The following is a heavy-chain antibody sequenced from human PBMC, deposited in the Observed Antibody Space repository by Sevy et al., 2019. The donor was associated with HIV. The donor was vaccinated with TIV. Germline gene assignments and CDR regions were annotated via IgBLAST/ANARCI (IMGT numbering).Heavy chain of an antibody. V-gene: IGHV3-23*01. J-gene: IGHJ4*02. CDR2: VCGSGGRT. Sequence: GGSLRLSCAASGFTFSSYAMNWVRQAPGKGLEWVSAVCGSGGRTYYADSVKGRFTISRDNSKNTLYLQMNSLRAEDTAVYYCVKDRGRYNWSYALSYWGQGTLVTVSS. D-gene: IGHD1-7*01. CDR1: GFTFSSYA. CDR3: VKDRGRYNWSYALSY.